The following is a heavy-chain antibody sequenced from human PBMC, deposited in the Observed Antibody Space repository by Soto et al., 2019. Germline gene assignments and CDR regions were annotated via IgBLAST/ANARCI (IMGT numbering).Heavy chain of an antibody. CDR3: ARAQFYSGSGNYNNLMFDA. J-gene: IGHJ5*02. CDR1: GGSISIVNNY. CDR2: ISHSGST. D-gene: IGHD3-10*01. Sequence: PSETLSLTCTVSGGSISIVNNYWTWIRQHPGKGLEWIGFISHSGSTYYNPSLRSRVTISLDTSKNQFSLTLSSVTAADTAVYYCARAQFYSGSGNYNNLMFDAWGQGIQVTVSS. V-gene: IGHV4-31*03.